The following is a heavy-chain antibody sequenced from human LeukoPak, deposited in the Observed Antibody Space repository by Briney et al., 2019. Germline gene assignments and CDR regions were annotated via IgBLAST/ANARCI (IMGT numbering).Heavy chain of an antibody. CDR1: GFTFSSSW. V-gene: IGHV3-7*01. CDR2: INQDGSKQ. Sequence: GGSLRLSCSASGFTFSSSWMNWVRQAPGKGLEWVANINQDGSKQNYVDSVKGRFTVSRDNAQNSLYLQMHSLRAEDTAVYYCAKDRFGCSSTSCYSLDYWGQGTLVTVSS. CDR3: AKDRFGCSSTSCYSLDY. J-gene: IGHJ4*02. D-gene: IGHD2-2*01.